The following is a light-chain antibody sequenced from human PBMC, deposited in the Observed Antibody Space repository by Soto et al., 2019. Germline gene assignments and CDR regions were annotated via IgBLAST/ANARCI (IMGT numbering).Light chain of an antibody. J-gene: IGKJ5*01. CDR3: QQYNRLIT. Sequence: DIQMTQSPSILSASVGDSVTITCRASQTIDSWVARYQQKPGKAPKLLVYDATSLESRVSSRFSGSGYGTDFTLSINNLQPDDFATYYCQQYNRLITFGQGTRLEI. CDR2: DAT. CDR1: QTIDSW. V-gene: IGKV1-5*01.